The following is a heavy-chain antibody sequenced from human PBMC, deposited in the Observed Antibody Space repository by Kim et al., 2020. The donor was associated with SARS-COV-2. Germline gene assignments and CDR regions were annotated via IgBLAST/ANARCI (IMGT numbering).Heavy chain of an antibody. Sequence: GGSLRLSCAASGFTFSTYWMTWARQVPGKGLEWVANIKPDGREPYYVDSVKGRFTVSRDNAKNSLYLQMNSLRAEDTAVYYCARGVTDGWSDQWAQGTLV. CDR1: GFTFSTYW. CDR3: ARGVTDGWSDQ. D-gene: IGHD3-10*01. J-gene: IGHJ5*02. V-gene: IGHV3-7*01. CDR2: IKPDGREP.